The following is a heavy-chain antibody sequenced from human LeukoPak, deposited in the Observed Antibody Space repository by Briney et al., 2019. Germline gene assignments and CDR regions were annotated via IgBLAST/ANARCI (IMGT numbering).Heavy chain of an antibody. CDR2: VYHSGIT. V-gene: IGHV4-30-2*01. CDR1: GGSMSSGVYS. Sequence: SETLSLTCVVSGGSMSSGVYSWGWIRQPPGKGLEWIGNVYHSGITYHNPSLKSRVTISVDRSKNQFSLKLDSVTAADTAIYYCARGSAINNYYMGFDYWGQGTLVTVSS. CDR3: ARGSAINNYYMGFDY. D-gene: IGHD3-10*01. J-gene: IGHJ4*02.